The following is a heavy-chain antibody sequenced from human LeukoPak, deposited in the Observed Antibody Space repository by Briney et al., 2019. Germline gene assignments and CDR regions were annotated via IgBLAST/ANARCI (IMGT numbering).Heavy chain of an antibody. Sequence: PGGSLRLSCAASGFTFSSYAMSWVRQAPGKGLEWVSAISGSGGGTYYADSVKGRFTISRDNSKNTLYLQMNSLRAEDTAVYYCAKSLWDSSSSFDYYYYMDVWGKGTTVTVSS. V-gene: IGHV3-23*01. CDR3: AKSLWDSSSSFDYYYYMDV. J-gene: IGHJ6*03. CDR2: ISGSGGGT. D-gene: IGHD6-6*01. CDR1: GFTFSSYA.